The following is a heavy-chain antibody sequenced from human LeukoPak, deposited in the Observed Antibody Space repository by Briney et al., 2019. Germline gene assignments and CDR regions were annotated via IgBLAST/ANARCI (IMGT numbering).Heavy chain of an antibody. CDR1: GFTVSGSF. CDR3: ARDFWSGAFDI. CDR2: IYSGDYT. V-gene: IGHV3-66*02. J-gene: IGHJ3*02. Sequence: PGGSLRLSCAASGFTVSGSFMSWLRQAPGKGLEWVSIIYSGDYTYYADSVKGRFTISRDNSKNTLYLQMNSLRPEDAAVYYCARDFWSGAFDIWGQGTMVTVSS. D-gene: IGHD3-3*01.